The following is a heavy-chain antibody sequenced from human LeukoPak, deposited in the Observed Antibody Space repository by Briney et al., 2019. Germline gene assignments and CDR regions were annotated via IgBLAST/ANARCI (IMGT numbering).Heavy chain of an antibody. J-gene: IGHJ4*02. CDR1: GYTFTSYG. CDR3: ATSRLVPMFYFDY. Sequence: RASVKVSCKASGYTFTSYGISWVRQAPGQGLEWMGWISAYNGNTNYAQKLQGRVTMTTDTSTSTAYMELRSLRSDDTAVHYCATSRLVPMFYFDYWGQGTLVTVSS. CDR2: ISAYNGNT. V-gene: IGHV1-18*04. D-gene: IGHD6-19*01.